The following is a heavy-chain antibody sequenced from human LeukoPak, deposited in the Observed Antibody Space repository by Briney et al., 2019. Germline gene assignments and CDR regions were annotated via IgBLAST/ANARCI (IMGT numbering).Heavy chain of an antibody. D-gene: IGHD3-3*01. CDR3: ARGDYDFWSGRTVDY. CDR2: INPSGGST. CDR1: GYTFTSYY. V-gene: IGHV1-46*01. Sequence: ASVKVPCKASGYTFTSYYMHWARQAPGQGLEWMGIINPSGGSTSYAQKFQGRVTMTRDTSTSTVYMELSSLRSEDTAVYYCARGDYDFWSGRTVDYWGQGTLVTVSS. J-gene: IGHJ4*02.